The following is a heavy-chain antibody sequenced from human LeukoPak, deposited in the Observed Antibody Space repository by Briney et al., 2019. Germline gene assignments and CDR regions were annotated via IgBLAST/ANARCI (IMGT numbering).Heavy chain of an antibody. J-gene: IGHJ6*03. CDR1: GFAVSSSY. CDR3: ARYGDYDYYYMDV. Sequence: GGSLRLSCAASGFAVSSSYMSWVRQAPGKGLEWVSVIYSGGTTYYADHVRGRFTISRDNSKNTLYLQMNSLRAEDTAVYYCARYGDYDYYYMDVWGKGTTVTVPS. D-gene: IGHD4-17*01. V-gene: IGHV3-53*01. CDR2: IYSGGTT.